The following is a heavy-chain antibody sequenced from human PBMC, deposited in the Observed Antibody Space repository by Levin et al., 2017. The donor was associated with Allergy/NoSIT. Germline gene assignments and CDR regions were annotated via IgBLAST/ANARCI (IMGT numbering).Heavy chain of an antibody. CDR3: ARGSGSSSWNEDDFDY. CDR1: GFTFTSHA. Sequence: GESLKISCAASGFTFTSHAMHWVRQAPGKGLEWVAVVSYDGNNKYYADSVKGRFTISRDNSKNTLYLQMKSLRAEDTAVYYCARGSGSSSWNEDDFDYWGQGTLVTVSS. V-gene: IGHV3-30-3*01. CDR2: VSYDGNNK. D-gene: IGHD1-1*01. J-gene: IGHJ4*02.